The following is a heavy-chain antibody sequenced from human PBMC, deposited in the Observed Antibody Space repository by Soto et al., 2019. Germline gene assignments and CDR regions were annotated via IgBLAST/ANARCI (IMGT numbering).Heavy chain of an antibody. CDR3: ARGSSNWAYYFDF. J-gene: IGHJ4*02. V-gene: IGHV3-48*01. D-gene: IGHD6-13*01. Sequence: EVHRVESGGGLVQPGGSLRLSCAASGFTFSSYSLNWVLQAPEKGLEWVSYITSSGTTVYYADSVRGRFTISRDNAKNSLYLPMNSLRANDTAVYYCARGSSNWAYYFDFWGQGTLVTVSS. CDR2: ITSSGTTV. CDR1: GFTFSSYS.